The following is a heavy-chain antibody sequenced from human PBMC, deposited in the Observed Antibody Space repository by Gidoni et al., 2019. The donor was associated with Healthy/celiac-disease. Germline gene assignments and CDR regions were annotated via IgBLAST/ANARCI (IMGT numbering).Heavy chain of an antibody. CDR1: GGSISSYD. J-gene: IGHJ5*02. D-gene: IGHD3-10*01. CDR2: IYYSGRT. V-gene: IGHV4-59*01. Sequence: QVQLQESGPGLVKPSETLSLTCTVSGGSISSYDWSWIRQPPGKGLEWIGYIYYSGRTNYNPSLKSRVTLSVDTSKNQFSLKLRSVTAADPAVYYCARDPQDHYGSGSRKRGGWFDPWGQGTLVTVSS. CDR3: ARDPQDHYGSGSRKRGGWFDP.